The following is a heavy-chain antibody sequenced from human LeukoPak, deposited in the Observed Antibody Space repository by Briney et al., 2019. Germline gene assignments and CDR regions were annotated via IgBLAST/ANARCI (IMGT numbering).Heavy chain of an antibody. CDR3: ARDFTTTSFGY. D-gene: IGHD3-3*01. CDR2: ISGSGGST. V-gene: IGHV3-23*01. J-gene: IGHJ4*02. Sequence: QPGGSLRLSCAASGFTFSSYAMSWVRQAPGKGLEWVSAISGSGGSTYYADSVKGRFTISRDNSKNTLYLQTNSLRVEDTAVYYCARDFTTTSFGYWGQGTLVTVSS. CDR1: GFTFSSYA.